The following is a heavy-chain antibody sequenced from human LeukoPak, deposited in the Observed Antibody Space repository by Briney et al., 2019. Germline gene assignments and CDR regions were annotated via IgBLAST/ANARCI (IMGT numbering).Heavy chain of an antibody. CDR3: ARDSVRYYGSGSYYGGFDY. D-gene: IGHD3-10*01. J-gene: IGHJ4*02. CDR1: GGSINSDSYY. V-gene: IGHV4-61*02. CDR2: IYTSGST. Sequence: SQTLSLTCTVSGGSINSDSYYWSWIRQPAGKGLEWIGRIYTSGSTNYNPSLKSRVTISVDTSTNQFSLKLSSVTAADTAVYYCARDSVRYYGSGSYYGGFDYWGQGTLVTVSS.